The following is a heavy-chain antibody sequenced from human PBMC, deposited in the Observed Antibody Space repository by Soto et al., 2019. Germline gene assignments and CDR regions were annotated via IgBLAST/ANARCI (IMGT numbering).Heavy chain of an antibody. J-gene: IGHJ6*03. CDR3: ARGASYPGYYYYYMDV. CDR1: GFTFSSYG. Sequence: TGGSLRLSCAASGFTFSSYGMHWVRQAPGKGLVWVSRINSDGSSTSYADSVKGRFTISRDNAKNTLYLQMNSLRAEDTAVYYCARGASYPGYYYYYMDVWGRGTTVTVSS. CDR2: INSDGSST. D-gene: IGHD1-26*01. V-gene: IGHV3-74*01.